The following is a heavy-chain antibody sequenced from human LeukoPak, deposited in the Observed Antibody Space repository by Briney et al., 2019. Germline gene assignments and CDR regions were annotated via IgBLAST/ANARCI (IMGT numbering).Heavy chain of an antibody. V-gene: IGHV3-23*01. CDR3: AKAGYSSNWFLFDS. CDR1: GFTFKNYG. D-gene: IGHD6-13*01. J-gene: IGHJ4*02. Sequence: PGGSLRLSCAASGFTFKNYGMSWVRQAPGKGLEWVSGISGSGGNTYYADSMKGRFTISRDNSKNTLYLQMNSLRAEDTAVYYCAKAGYSSNWFLFDSWGQGTLVTVSS. CDR2: ISGSGGNT.